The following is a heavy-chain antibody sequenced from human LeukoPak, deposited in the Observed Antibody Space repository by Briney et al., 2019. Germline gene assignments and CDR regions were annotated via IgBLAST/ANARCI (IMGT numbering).Heavy chain of an antibody. D-gene: IGHD4-17*01. CDR3: AREGRTKVTPRPDGFDI. J-gene: IGHJ3*02. Sequence: ASVKVSCKASGYTFTGYFMFWVRQAPGQGLEWMGWINPNSGGTNYAQNFQGRVTMSRDTSINTAYMELGSLRSDDTAVYYCAREGRTKVTPRPDGFDIWGQGTMVTVSS. CDR1: GYTFTGYF. CDR2: INPNSGGT. V-gene: IGHV1-2*02.